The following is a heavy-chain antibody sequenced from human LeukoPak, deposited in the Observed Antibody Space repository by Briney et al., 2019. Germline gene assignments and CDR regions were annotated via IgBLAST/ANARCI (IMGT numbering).Heavy chain of an antibody. D-gene: IGHD5-24*01. CDR1: GGSISRGAYY. V-gene: IGHV4-31*03. Sequence: SQTLSLTCTVSGGSISRGAYYWSWIRQHPEKGLEWIGYIYYSGTTYYNPSFQSRVIISSDTAKNQFSPKLSSVTAADTAVYFCARRWLQAGYFDFWGRGTLVTVSS. J-gene: IGHJ2*01. CDR3: ARRWLQAGYFDF. CDR2: IYYSGTT.